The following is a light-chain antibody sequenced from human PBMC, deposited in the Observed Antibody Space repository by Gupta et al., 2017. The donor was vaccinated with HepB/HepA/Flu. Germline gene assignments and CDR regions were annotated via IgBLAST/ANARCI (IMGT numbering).Light chain of an antibody. J-gene: IGKJ2*02. CDR2: LGI. CDR3: RQGLQTPCN. V-gene: IGKV2-28*01. Sequence: DIVMTQSPLSLPVTPGEPASISCRSSQSLLYGNGYKYLDWYLQKPGQSPQLLIYLGINRASGVPDRFSGSGSGTDFTLRISRVEAEDVGIYYCRQGLQTPCNFGQGTKLEIK. CDR1: QSLLYGNGYKY.